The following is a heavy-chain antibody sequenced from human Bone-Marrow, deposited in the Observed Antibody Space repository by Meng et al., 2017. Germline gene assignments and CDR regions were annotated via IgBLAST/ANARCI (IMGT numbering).Heavy chain of an antibody. CDR3: ARVGLTVAFDY. J-gene: IGHJ4*02. CDR2: IYYSGST. Sequence: QVQLQESVPGLVKPTLTLSLTCTVSGGSISRGGYYWSWIRQHPGKGLEWIGYIYYSGSTNYNPSFKSRVTMSVDTSKNQFSLKLSSVTAADTAVYYCARVGLTVAFDYWGRGTLVTVSS. CDR1: GGSISRGGYY. D-gene: IGHD4-23*01. V-gene: IGHV4-31*03.